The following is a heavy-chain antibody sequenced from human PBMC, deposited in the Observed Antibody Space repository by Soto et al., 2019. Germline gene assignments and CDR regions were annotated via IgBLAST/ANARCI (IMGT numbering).Heavy chain of an antibody. J-gene: IGHJ6*02. V-gene: IGHV4-38-2*01. Sequence: PSETLSLTCAVSGYSISIGYYWGWVRQTPGKGLEWIGSIYHGENTYYNPSLKSRVTISADTSNNQFSLKLGSVTAADTAVYYCARGGDTMVRGVIIFYYYGMDVWGQGTTVTVSS. CDR2: IYHGENT. CDR1: GYSISIGYY. CDR3: ARGGDTMVRGVIIFYYYGMDV. D-gene: IGHD3-10*01.